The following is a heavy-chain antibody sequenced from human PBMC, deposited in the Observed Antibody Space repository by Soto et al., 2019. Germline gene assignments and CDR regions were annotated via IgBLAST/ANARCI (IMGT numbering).Heavy chain of an antibody. CDR2: IYYTGLT. CDR1: GGSISRFY. Sequence: KTSETLSLTCTVSGGSISRFYWSWIRLPPGKGLEWIGNIYYTGLTHYNPSLRSRVTISVDTSKNQFSLKLSSVTAADTAVYYCARSAAADYWGQGTLVTVSS. CDR3: ARSAAADY. J-gene: IGHJ4*02. V-gene: IGHV4-59*01. D-gene: IGHD6-13*01.